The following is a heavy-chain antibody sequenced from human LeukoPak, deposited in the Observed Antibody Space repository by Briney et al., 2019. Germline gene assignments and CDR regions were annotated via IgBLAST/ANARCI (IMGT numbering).Heavy chain of an antibody. J-gene: IGHJ4*02. CDR1: GFTFSTYW. CDR3: ARNRGSSSSEALDF. Sequence: PGGSLRLSCAASGFTFSTYWMYWFRQAPGKGLEWVSSISSSSSYISYPDSVKGRFTISRDNAKNSLYLQMNRLRAEDTAVYYCARNRGSSSSEALDFWGQGTLVAVSS. D-gene: IGHD6-6*01. V-gene: IGHV3-21*06. CDR2: ISSSSSYI.